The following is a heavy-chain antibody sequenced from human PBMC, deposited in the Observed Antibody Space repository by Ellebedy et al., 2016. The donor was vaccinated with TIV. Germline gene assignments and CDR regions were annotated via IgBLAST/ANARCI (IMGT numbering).Heavy chain of an antibody. Sequence: GESLKISCAASGFTFSSYWMSWVRQAPGKGLEWVANIKQDGSEKYYVDSVKGRFTISRDNAKNSLYLQMNSLRAEDTAVYYCAREALEYYFDYWGQGTLVTVSS. CDR2: IKQDGSEK. V-gene: IGHV3-7*04. CDR1: GFTFSSYW. D-gene: IGHD1-1*01. CDR3: AREALEYYFDY. J-gene: IGHJ4*02.